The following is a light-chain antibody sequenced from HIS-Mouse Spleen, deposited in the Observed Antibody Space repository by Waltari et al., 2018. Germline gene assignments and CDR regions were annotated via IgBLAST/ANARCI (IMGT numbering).Light chain of an antibody. Sequence: SYELTQPPSVSVSPGQTASITCSGDKLGDKYACWYQQKPGQSSVLVIYEDSKRPSGIPERFSGSNSESTATLTISGTQAMDEADYYCQAWDSSYSVFGGGTKLTVL. CDR1: KLGDKY. CDR3: QAWDSSYSV. V-gene: IGLV3-1*01. CDR2: EDS. J-gene: IGLJ2*01.